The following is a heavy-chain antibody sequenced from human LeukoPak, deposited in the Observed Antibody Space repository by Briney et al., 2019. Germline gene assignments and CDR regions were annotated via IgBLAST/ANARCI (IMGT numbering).Heavy chain of an antibody. Sequence: ASVKVSCKASGYTFTGYYMHWVRQAPGQGLEWRGWINPNSGGTNYAQKFQGRGTMTRDTSISTTSKDLSRLRSDDTAVYYCARDVGFQYYDFWSGPRLDYWGQGTLVTVSS. CDR3: ARDVGFQYYDFWSGPRLDY. V-gene: IGHV1-2*02. CDR1: GYTFTGYY. J-gene: IGHJ4*02. D-gene: IGHD3-3*01. CDR2: INPNSGGT.